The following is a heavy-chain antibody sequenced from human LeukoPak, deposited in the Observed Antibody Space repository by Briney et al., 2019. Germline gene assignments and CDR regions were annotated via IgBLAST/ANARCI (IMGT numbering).Heavy chain of an antibody. CDR3: ARARYYYGSGSYYYYFDY. CDR2: IYYSGST. D-gene: IGHD3-10*01. CDR1: GGSISSYY. Sequence: PSETLSLTCTVSGGSISSYYWSWIRQPPGEGLEWIGYIYYSGSTNYNPSLKSRVSISVDTSKKQFSLKLSSVTAADTAVYYCARARYYYGSGSYYYYFDYWGQGTLVTVSS. J-gene: IGHJ4*02. V-gene: IGHV4-59*01.